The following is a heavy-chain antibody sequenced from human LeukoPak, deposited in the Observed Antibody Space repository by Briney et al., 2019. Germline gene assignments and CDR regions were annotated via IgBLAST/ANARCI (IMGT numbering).Heavy chain of an antibody. CDR3: ARTGYSSSSGWAYYYYYYMDV. J-gene: IGHJ6*03. V-gene: IGHV3-48*02. CDR2: ISSSSSTI. D-gene: IGHD6-6*01. Sequence: PGGSLRLSCAASGFTFSSYSMNWVRQAPGKGLEGVSYISSSSSTIYYADSVKGRFTISRDNAKNSLYLQMSSLRDEDTAVYYCARTGYSSSSGWAYYYYYYMDVWGKGTTVTVSS. CDR1: GFTFSSYS.